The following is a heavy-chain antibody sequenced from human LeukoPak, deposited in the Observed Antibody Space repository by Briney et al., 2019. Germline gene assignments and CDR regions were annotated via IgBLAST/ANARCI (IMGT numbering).Heavy chain of an antibody. V-gene: IGHV1-18*01. J-gene: IGHJ4*02. CDR1: GYSFTRNG. CDR2: ISANSGNT. CDR3: ARDVNYAFDY. Sequence: AAVKVSCKPSGYSFTRNGISWVRQAPGQGLGWMAWISANSGNTNYPQNLQDRVTLTTDTSTSTAYMELRSLRSDDTVVYYCARDVNYAFDYWGQGSLVTVSS. D-gene: IGHD3-16*01.